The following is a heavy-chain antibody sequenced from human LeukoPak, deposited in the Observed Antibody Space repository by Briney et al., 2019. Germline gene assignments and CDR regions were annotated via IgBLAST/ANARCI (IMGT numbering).Heavy chain of an antibody. CDR1: GGSISSGSYY. D-gene: IGHD3-22*01. Sequence: PSETLSLTCTVSGGSISSGSYYWSWIRQPAGKGLEWIGRIYTSGSTNYNPSLKSRVTISVDTSKNQFSLKLSSVTAADTAVYYCASKGGGFYDSSGYRPHDYWGQGTLVTVSS. CDR3: ASKGGGFYDSSGYRPHDY. CDR2: IYTSGST. J-gene: IGHJ4*02. V-gene: IGHV4-61*02.